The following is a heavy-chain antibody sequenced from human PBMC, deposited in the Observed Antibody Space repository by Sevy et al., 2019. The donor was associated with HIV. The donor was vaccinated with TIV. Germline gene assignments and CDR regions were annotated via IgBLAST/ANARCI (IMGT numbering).Heavy chain of an antibody. J-gene: IGHJ4*02. V-gene: IGHV3-13*01. CDR1: GFTFSSYD. D-gene: IGHD3-10*01. CDR2: IGTAGDT. Sequence: GESLKISCAASGFTFSSYDMHWVRQATGKGLEWVSAIGTAGDTYYPGSVKGRFAISRENAKNSLYLQMNSLRAGDTAEYYGARGRVTMVPEFDYWGQGTLVTVSS. CDR3: ARGRVTMVPEFDY.